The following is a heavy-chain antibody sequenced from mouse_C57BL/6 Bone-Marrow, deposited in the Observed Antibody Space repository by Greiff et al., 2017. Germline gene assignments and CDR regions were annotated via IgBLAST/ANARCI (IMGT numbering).Heavy chain of an antibody. CDR3: ARQWLLPCWDFDV. Sequence: QVQLQQSGAELAKPGDSVKLSCKASGYTFTSYWMHWVKQRPGQGLEWIGYINPSSGYTKYNQKFKGKATLTADKSSSTAYMQLSSLTYEDSAVYCWARQWLLPCWDFDVGG. CDR1: GYTFTSYW. J-gene: IGHJ1*01. V-gene: IGHV1-7*01. D-gene: IGHD2-3*01. CDR2: INPSSGYT.